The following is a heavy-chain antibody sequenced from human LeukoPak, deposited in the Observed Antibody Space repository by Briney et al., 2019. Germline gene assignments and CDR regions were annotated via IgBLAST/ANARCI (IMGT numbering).Heavy chain of an antibody. V-gene: IGHV1-46*01. Sequence: GASVKVSCKASGYTFTSYYMHWVRQAPGQGLEWMGIINPSGGSTSYAQKFQGRVTMTRDTSTSTVYMELSSLRSEDTAVYYCAREMPAAFSIYYYYYYGMDVWGQGTTVTVSS. D-gene: IGHD2-2*01. CDR1: GYTFTSYY. CDR2: INPSGGST. J-gene: IGHJ6*02. CDR3: AREMPAAFSIYYYYYYGMDV.